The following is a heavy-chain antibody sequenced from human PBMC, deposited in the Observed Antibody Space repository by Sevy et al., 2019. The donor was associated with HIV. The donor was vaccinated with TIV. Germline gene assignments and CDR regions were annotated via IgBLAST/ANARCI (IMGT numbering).Heavy chain of an antibody. CDR1: GGTCSSSA. CDR2: IFPIFATA. CDR3: TSGLAVSVDY. V-gene: IGHV1-69*13. Sequence: ASVKVSCKASGGTCSSSAISCVRQAPGQGLEWMGGIFPIFATANYAQKFQGRLTITADESTCTAYMELSSLRSDDTAVYYCTSGLAVSVDYWGQGTLVTVSS. J-gene: IGHJ4*02. D-gene: IGHD6-19*01.